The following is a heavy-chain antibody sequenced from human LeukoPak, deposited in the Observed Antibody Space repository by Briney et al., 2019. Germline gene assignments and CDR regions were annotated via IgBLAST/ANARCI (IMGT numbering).Heavy chain of an antibody. Sequence: SVTLSLTCTVSGGSVSSGSYYWSWIRQPPGKGLEWIGYIYYSGSTNYNPSLKSRVTISVDTSKNQFSLKLSSVTAADTAVYYCARDRIQLWSTVGYYFDYWGQGTLVTVSS. CDR3: ARDRIQLWSTVGYYFDY. J-gene: IGHJ4*02. CDR1: GGSVSSGSYY. CDR2: IYYSGST. D-gene: IGHD5-18*01. V-gene: IGHV4-61*01.